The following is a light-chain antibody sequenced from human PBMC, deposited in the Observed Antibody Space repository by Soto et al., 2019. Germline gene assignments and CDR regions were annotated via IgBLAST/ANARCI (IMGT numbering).Light chain of an antibody. CDR3: MQALQSPPT. J-gene: IGKJ2*01. CDR2: LGF. V-gene: IGKV2-28*01. Sequence: DIVMTQSPLSLPVTPGEPASISCRSSQSLLHSNGYNYLDWYLQKPGQSPQLLIYLGFNRASGVPDRFSGSGSCTDFTLKISRVEAEDVGVYYCMQALQSPPTFGQGTKLEIK. CDR1: QSLLHSNGYNY.